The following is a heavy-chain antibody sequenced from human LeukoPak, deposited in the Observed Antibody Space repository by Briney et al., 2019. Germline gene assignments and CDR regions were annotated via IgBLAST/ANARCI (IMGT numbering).Heavy chain of an antibody. CDR3: ARNTLFDYFDY. J-gene: IGHJ4*02. CDR2: IYYSGST. V-gene: IGHV4-59*08. D-gene: IGHD2-2*02. Sequence: PSETLSLTCTVSGGSISSYYWSWIRQPPGKGLEWIGCIYYSGSTNYNPSLKSRVTISVDTSKNQFSLKLSSVTAADTAVYYCARNTLFDYFDYWGQGTLVTVSS. CDR1: GGSISSYY.